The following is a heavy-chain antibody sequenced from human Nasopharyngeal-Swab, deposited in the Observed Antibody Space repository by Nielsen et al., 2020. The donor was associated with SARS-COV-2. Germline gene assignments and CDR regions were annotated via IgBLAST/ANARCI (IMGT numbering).Heavy chain of an antibody. V-gene: IGHV3-30-3*01. CDR3: AREGSDCGGDCYLSYFDY. D-gene: IGHD2-21*01. CDR2: ISYDGSNK. CDR1: GFTFSSYA. J-gene: IGHJ4*02. Sequence: GGSLRLSCAASGFTFSSYAMHWVRQAPGKGLEWVAAISYDGSNKYYADSVKGRFTISRDNSKNTLYLQMNSLRAEDTAVYYCAREGSDCGGDCYLSYFDYWGQGTLVTVSS.